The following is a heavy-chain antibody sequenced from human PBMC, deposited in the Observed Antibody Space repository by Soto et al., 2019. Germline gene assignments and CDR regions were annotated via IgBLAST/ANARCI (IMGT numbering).Heavy chain of an antibody. CDR2: ISGSGSTI. Sequence: VGSLRLSCEATGFTFSSHEMNWIRQTPGKRLEWIAKISGSGSTINYADSVKGRFTNSRDNVQRTLHLQMDSLRVEDTGVYYCARGGVYWGRGTLVTSPQ. CDR1: GFTFSSHE. CDR3: ARGGVY. V-gene: IGHV3-48*03. D-gene: IGHD2-8*01. J-gene: IGHJ1*01.